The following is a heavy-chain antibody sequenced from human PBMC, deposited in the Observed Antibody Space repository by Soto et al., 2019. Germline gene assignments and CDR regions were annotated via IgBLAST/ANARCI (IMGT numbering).Heavy chain of an antibody. Sequence: SDTLSLTGTGSDSSIRSGRYYRNWLRQNPGKGLEGMGLIYYSGRTYYTTSLKRRVTISVDTSKNQFSLKPSSVTAAHTAVYYCALDREAAAYYDICYIDVWGKGTTVTVSS. V-gene: IGHV4-31*03. CDR3: ALDREAAAYYDICYIDV. CDR2: IYYSGRT. CDR1: DSSIRSGRYY. J-gene: IGHJ6*03. D-gene: IGHD6-13*01.